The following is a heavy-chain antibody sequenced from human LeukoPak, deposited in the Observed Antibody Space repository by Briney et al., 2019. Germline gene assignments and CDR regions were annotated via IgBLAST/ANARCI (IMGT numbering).Heavy chain of an antibody. V-gene: IGHV3-23*01. CDR2: ISGSGDST. D-gene: IGHD4-17*01. Sequence: GGSLRLSCAASGFTFSSYAMTWVRQAPGKGLERVSAISGSGDSTYYADSVKGRFTISRDNSKNTLYLQMNSLRAEDTAIYYCAKGYTVTRLDYWGQGTLVTVSS. CDR1: GFTFSSYA. CDR3: AKGYTVTRLDY. J-gene: IGHJ4*02.